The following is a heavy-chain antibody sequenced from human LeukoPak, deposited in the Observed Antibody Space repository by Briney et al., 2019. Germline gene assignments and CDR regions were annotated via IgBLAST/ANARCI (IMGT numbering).Heavy chain of an antibody. CDR1: GGSISSGGYY. CDR2: IYHSGST. D-gene: IGHD6-13*01. V-gene: IGHV4-30-2*01. J-gene: IGHJ3*02. CDR3: AEEAGDAFDI. Sequence: SETLSLTCTVSGGSISSGGYYWSWIRQPPGKGLEWIGYIYHSGSTYYNPSLKSRVTISVDRSKNQFSLKLSSVTAADTAVYCCAEEAGDAFDIWGQGTMVTVSS.